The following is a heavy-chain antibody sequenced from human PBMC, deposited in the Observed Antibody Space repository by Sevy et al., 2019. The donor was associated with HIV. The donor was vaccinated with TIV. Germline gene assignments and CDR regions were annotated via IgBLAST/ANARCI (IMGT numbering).Heavy chain of an antibody. Sequence: GGSLRLSCAASGLSVSDNYMNWVRQAPGKGLELVSVIYSDGRTYYPDSVKGRFSISRDNSKNTLYLHMKSLRPEDTAVYYCARDRYYDASGYYYYYYGMDVCGQGTTVTVSS. CDR2: IYSDGRT. CDR3: ARDRYYDASGYYYYYYGMDV. CDR1: GLSVSDNY. J-gene: IGHJ6*02. D-gene: IGHD3-22*01. V-gene: IGHV3-66*01.